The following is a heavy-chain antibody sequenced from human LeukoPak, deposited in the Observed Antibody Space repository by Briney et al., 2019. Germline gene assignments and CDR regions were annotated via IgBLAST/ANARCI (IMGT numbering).Heavy chain of an antibody. CDR2: ISSSSSYI. J-gene: IGHJ4*02. Sequence: PGRSLRLSCAASGFTFSSYSMNWVRQAPGKGLEWVSSISSSSSYIYYADSVKGRFTISRDNAKNSLYLQMNSLRAEDTAVYYCARDNPKVSGYSDYWGQGTLVTVSS. V-gene: IGHV3-21*01. CDR1: GFTFSSYS. D-gene: IGHD1-14*01. CDR3: ARDNPKVSGYSDY.